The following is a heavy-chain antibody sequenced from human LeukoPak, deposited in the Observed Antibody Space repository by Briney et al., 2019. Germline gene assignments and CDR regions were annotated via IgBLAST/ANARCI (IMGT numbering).Heavy chain of an antibody. D-gene: IGHD6-13*01. J-gene: IGHJ4*02. CDR3: AKRGVWGIAMAHYYFDY. CDR2: ISGSGGST. Sequence: GGSLRLSCAASGFTFSSYAMSWVRQAPGKGLEWVSAISGSGGSTYYADSVKGRFTISRDNSKNTLYLQMNSLRAEDTAVYYCAKRGVWGIAMAHYYFDYWGQGTLVTVSS. V-gene: IGHV3-23*01. CDR1: GFTFSSYA.